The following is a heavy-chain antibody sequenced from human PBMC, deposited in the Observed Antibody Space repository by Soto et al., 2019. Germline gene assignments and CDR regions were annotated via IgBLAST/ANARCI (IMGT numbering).Heavy chain of an antibody. J-gene: IGHJ5*02. V-gene: IGHV3-21*01. CDR3: ARDPNYLVGATSLGWFDP. D-gene: IGHD1-26*01. Sequence: EVQLVESGGGLVKPGGSLRLSCAASGFTFSSYSMNWVRQAPGKGLEWVSSISSSSSYIYYADSVKGRFTISRDNAKNSLYLQMNSLRAEDTAVYYCARDPNYLVGATSLGWFDPWGQGTLVTVSS. CDR2: ISSSSSYI. CDR1: GFTFSSYS.